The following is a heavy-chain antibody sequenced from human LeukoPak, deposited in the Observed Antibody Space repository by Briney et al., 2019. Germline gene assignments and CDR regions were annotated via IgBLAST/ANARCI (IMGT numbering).Heavy chain of an antibody. CDR2: IRYDGSNK. CDR3: AKDSGYDFWSGYYTH. D-gene: IGHD3-3*01. CDR1: GFTFSSYG. J-gene: IGHJ4*02. V-gene: IGHV3-30*02. Sequence: GGSLRLSCAASGFTFSSYGMRWVRQAPGKGLEWVAFIRYDGSNKYYADSVKGRFTISRDNSKNTLYLQMNSLRAEDTAVYYCAKDSGYDFWSGYYTHWGQGTLVTVSS.